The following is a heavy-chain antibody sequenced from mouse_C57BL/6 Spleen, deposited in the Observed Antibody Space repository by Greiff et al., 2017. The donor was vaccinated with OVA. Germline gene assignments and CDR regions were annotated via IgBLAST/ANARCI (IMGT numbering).Heavy chain of an antibody. CDR2: INPNYGTT. CDR3: ARKWITTVVDYAMDY. Sequence: EVHLVDSGPELVKPGASVKISCKASGYSSTDYNMNWVKQSNGKSLEWIGVINPNYGTTSYNQKFKGKATLTVDQSSSTAYMQLNSLTSEDSAVDYCARKWITTVVDYAMDYWGQGTSVTVSS. V-gene: IGHV1-39*01. CDR1: GYSSTDYN. D-gene: IGHD1-1*01. J-gene: IGHJ4*01.